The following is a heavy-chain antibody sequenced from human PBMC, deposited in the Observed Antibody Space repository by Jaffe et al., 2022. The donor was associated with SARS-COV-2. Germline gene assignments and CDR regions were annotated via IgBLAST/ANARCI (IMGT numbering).Heavy chain of an antibody. J-gene: IGHJ5*02. Sequence: EVQVLESGGGLVQPGGSLRLSCAASGFTFSGYAMGWVRQTPGTGLEWVSSISGSGARTYYADPVKGRFTISRDNSKNMLYLQMNSLRVEDTAVYFCAKGPYSDSSEWFDPWGQGTLVTVSS. CDR2: ISGSGART. CDR3: AKGPYSDSSEWFDP. CDR1: GFTFSGYA. V-gene: IGHV3-23*01. D-gene: IGHD6-6*01.